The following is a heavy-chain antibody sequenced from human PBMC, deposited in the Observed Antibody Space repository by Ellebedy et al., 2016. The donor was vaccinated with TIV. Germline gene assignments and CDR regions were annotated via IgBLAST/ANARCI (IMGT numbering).Heavy chain of an antibody. D-gene: IGHD2-8*01. CDR2: ISTTGRYT. CDR1: KFTFSDYY. V-gene: IGHV3-11*06. CDR3: ARDGLYCTSFNCKGDAFDI. Sequence: GESLKISXVASKFTFSDYYVTWIRQAPGKGLEWVSDISTTGRYTNYAHSVKGRFTISRDNAENSLYLQMNSLRAEDTAVYYCARDGLYCTSFNCKGDAFDIWGQGTVVTVSS. J-gene: IGHJ3*02.